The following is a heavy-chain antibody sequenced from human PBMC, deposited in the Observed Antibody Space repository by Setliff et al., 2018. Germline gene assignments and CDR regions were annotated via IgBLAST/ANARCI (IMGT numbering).Heavy chain of an antibody. CDR3: ARVSSGSYYYFQH. D-gene: IGHD1-26*01. CDR1: GGSISSGIYY. Sequence: PSETLSLTCTVSGGSISSGIYYWSWIRQPAGKGLEWIGRIYTSGSTNYNPSLKSRVTISVDTSKNQFSLKLSSVTAADTAVYYCARVSSGSYYYFQHWGQGTLVTVSS. V-gene: IGHV4-61*02. J-gene: IGHJ1*01. CDR2: IYTSGST.